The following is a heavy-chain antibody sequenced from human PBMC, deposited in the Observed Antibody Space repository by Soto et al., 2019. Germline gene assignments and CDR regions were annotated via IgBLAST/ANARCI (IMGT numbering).Heavy chain of an antibody. D-gene: IGHD2-2*01. Sequence: QVQLVQSGAEVKKPGSSVKVSCKASGGTFSSYAISWVRQAPGQGLEWMGGIIPISGTANYAQKFQARVTITADESTSTAYMELSSLISEDTAVYYCARSQGSSTSLEIYYYYYYGMDVWGQGTTVTVSS. CDR2: IIPISGTA. V-gene: IGHV1-69*01. CDR3: ARSQGSSTSLEIYYYYYYGMDV. J-gene: IGHJ6*02. CDR1: GGTFSSYA.